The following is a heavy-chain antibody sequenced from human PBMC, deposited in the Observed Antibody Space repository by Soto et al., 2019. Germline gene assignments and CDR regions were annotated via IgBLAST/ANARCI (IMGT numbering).Heavy chain of an antibody. J-gene: IGHJ6*02. V-gene: IGHV3-11*01. Sequence: PGGSLRLSCAASGVTFSHHAMNWVRQAPGKGLEWVSYITHSSGTIIYHADSVKGRFTISRDNAKNSLFLQMNSLRAEDTAVYYCARGKSIFYGMDVWGQGTTVTVSS. D-gene: IGHD2-15*01. CDR2: ITHSSGTII. CDR3: ARGKSIFYGMDV. CDR1: GVTFSHHA.